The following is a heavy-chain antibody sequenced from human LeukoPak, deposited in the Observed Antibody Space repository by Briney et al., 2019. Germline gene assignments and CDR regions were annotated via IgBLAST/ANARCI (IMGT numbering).Heavy chain of an antibody. CDR2: IGDSGGST. CDR1: GFTFSNYA. CDR3: AKSRSGEGH. Sequence: GGSLRLSCAASGFTFSNYAMSWVRQAPGNGLEWVSTIGDSGGSTYYADSVRGRFTISRDNFKNTLCLQMNSLRAEDTAVYYCAKSRSGEGHWGQGALVTVSS. D-gene: IGHD5-12*01. V-gene: IGHV3-23*01. J-gene: IGHJ4*02.